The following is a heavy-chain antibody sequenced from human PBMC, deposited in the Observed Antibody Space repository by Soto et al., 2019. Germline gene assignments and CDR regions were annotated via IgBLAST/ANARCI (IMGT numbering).Heavy chain of an antibody. V-gene: IGHV3-48*03. CDR2: ISGGGSSM. CDR3: ARDAGYYSDSSPYYPSSYYYGMDV. D-gene: IGHD3-22*01. CDR1: GFTFSNYE. J-gene: IGHJ6*02. Sequence: EVQLVESGGGLVQPGGSLRLSCAASGFTFSNYEMNWVRQAPGKGLEWVSYISGGGSSMYYADSVKGRFTISRDNTKNSLYLQMNSLRAEDTAVYYCARDAGYYSDSSPYYPSSYYYGMDVWGQGTTVTVSS.